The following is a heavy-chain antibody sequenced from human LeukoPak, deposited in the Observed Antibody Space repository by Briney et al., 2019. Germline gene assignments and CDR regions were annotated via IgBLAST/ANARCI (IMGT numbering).Heavy chain of an antibody. CDR3: ARRDYCSGGSCYGGFDP. CDR2: IYHSDST. D-gene: IGHD2-15*01. V-gene: IGHV4-38-2*02. CDR1: GGSVSGYY. Sequence: SETLSLTCTVSGGSVSGYYWGWIRQPPGKGLEWIGSIYHSDSTYYNPSLKSRVTISVDTSKNQFSLKLSSVTAADTAVYYCARRDYCSGGSCYGGFDPWGQGTLVTVSS. J-gene: IGHJ5*02.